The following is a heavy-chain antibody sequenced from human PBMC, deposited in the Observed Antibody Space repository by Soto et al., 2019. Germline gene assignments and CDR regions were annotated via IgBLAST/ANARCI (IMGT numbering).Heavy chain of an antibody. CDR3: ARLYGLDAFDI. Sequence: QVQLQESGPGLVKPSETLSLTCTVSGGSIRSYYWSWIRQPPGKGLEWIGYIYYGGSTNYNPSLRSRGTISVDTSKNQFSLKMSSVTAADTAVYYCARLYGLDAFDIWGQGTMVTVSS. J-gene: IGHJ3*02. D-gene: IGHD3-16*02. CDR1: GGSIRSYY. CDR2: IYYGGST. V-gene: IGHV4-59*08.